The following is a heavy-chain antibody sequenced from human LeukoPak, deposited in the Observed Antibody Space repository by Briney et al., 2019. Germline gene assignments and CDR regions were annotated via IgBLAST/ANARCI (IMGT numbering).Heavy chain of an antibody. CDR2: ISSNNGYI. CDR1: GFSFSSYR. J-gene: IGHJ4*02. Sequence: GGSLRLSCAASGFSFSSYRMNWVRQAPGKGLEWVASISSNNGYIYYADSVKGRFTISRDNGENSLHLQMNSLRAEHAAVYYCARDLGTRKSIAFADWGQGTLVTVSS. D-gene: IGHD6-6*01. V-gene: IGHV3-21*01. CDR3: ARDLGTRKSIAFAD.